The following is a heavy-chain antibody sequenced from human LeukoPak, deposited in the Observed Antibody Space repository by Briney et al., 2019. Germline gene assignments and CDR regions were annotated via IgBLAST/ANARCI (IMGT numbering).Heavy chain of an antibody. V-gene: IGHV3-30-3*01. Sequence: GGSLRLSCAASGFTFSSYAMHWVRQAPGKGLEWVAVISYDGSNKYYADSVKGRFTISRDNSKNTLYLQMNSLRAEDTAVYYCARAEVSAAAGTDAFDIWGQGTMVTVSS. CDR2: ISYDGSNK. D-gene: IGHD6-13*01. CDR1: GFTFSSYA. CDR3: ARAEVSAAAGTDAFDI. J-gene: IGHJ3*02.